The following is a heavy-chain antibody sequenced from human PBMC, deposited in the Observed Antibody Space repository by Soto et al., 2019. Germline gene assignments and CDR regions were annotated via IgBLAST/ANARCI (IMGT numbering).Heavy chain of an antibody. CDR3: ARHYGHALDI. J-gene: IGHJ3*02. CDR1: GGSIRSYY. CDR2: IYYSGST. D-gene: IGHD4-17*01. V-gene: IGHV4-59*08. Sequence: TLSLTCTVSGGSIRSYYWSWIRQPPGKGLEWIGYIYYSGSTNYNPSLKSRVTISVDTSKNQFSLKLSSVTAANTAVYYCARHYGHALDIWGQGTMVTVS.